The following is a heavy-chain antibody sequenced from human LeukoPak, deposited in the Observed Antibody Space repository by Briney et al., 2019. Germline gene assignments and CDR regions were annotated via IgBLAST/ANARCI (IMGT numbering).Heavy chain of an antibody. V-gene: IGHV4-39*02. D-gene: IGHD5-12*01. Sequence: EPLSLPFTASGGSIISSSYYWAWIRQPPGKGLEWIATGLYIGSTFYNPSLKSRLTLSIHTSKNLFSLQVTSVTAADTAMYYCVRGQGAFGGYEWANWFDPWGQGTLVTVSS. CDR3: VRGQGAFGGYEWANWFDP. CDR2: GLYIGST. J-gene: IGHJ5*02. CDR1: GGSIISSSYY.